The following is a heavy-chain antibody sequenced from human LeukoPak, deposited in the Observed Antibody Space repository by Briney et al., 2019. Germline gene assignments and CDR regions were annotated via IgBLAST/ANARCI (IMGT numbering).Heavy chain of an antibody. D-gene: IGHD2-2*01. J-gene: IGHJ5*02. CDR3: ARGPVMIIVVRARGWFDP. CDR2: INHSGNT. V-gene: IGHV4-34*01. Sequence: SETLSLTCAVYGGSFSGYYWSWIRQPPGKGLEWIGEINHSGNTNYNPSLKSRVTISVDTSKNQFSLKLSSVTAADTAVYYCARGPVMIIVVRARGWFDPWGQGTLVTVSS. CDR1: GGSFSGYY.